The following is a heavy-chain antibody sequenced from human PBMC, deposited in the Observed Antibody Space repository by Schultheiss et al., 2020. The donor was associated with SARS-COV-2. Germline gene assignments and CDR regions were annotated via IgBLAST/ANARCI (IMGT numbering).Heavy chain of an antibody. V-gene: IGHV3-30*18. Sequence: GESLKISCAASGFTFSSYSMNWVRQAPGKGLEWVAVISYDGSNKYYADSVKGRFTISRDNSKNTLYLQMNSLRAEDTAVYYCAKDGKVAGNVAAFDIWGQGTMVTVSS. CDR2: ISYDGSNK. CDR3: AKDGKVAGNVAAFDI. D-gene: IGHD6-19*01. CDR1: GFTFSSYS. J-gene: IGHJ3*02.